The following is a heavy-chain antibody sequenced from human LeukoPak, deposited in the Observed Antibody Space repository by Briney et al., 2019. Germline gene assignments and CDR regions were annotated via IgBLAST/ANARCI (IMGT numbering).Heavy chain of an antibody. CDR3: TTWRMKWIQLWHHFYYYMDV. D-gene: IGHD5-18*01. V-gene: IGHV3-15*01. Sequence: GGSLRLSCAASGFTFSNAWMSWVRQAPGKGLEWVGRIKSKTDGGTTDYAAPVKGRFTISRDDSKNTLYLQMNSLKTEDTAVYYCTTWRMKWIQLWHHFYYYMDVWGKGTTVTVSS. CDR1: GFTFSNAW. CDR2: IKSKTDGGTT. J-gene: IGHJ6*03.